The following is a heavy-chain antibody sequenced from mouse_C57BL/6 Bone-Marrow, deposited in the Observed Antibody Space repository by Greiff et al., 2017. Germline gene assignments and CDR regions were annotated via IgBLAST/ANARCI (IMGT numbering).Heavy chain of an antibody. CDR3: TTYSVYWYFDV. Sequence: VQLQQSGAELVRPGASVKLSCTASGFNIKDYYMHWVKQRPEQGLEWIGWIDPENGDTEYASKFQGKATITADTSSNTAYLQLSSLTSEDTAVYYCTTYSVYWYFDVWGTGTTVTVSA. J-gene: IGHJ1*03. CDR1: GFNIKDYY. CDR2: IDPENGDT. V-gene: IGHV14-4*01. D-gene: IGHD2-12*01.